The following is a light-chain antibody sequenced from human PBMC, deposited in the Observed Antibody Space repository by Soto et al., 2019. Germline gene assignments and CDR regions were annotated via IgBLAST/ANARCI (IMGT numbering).Light chain of an antibody. V-gene: IGKV4-1*01. J-gene: IGKJ4*01. CDR3: HQSFSAHLT. Sequence: DIVMTQSPASLAVSLGERATINCKSSQSLLNSANDKIHLAWYQQKPGQPPKLLIWRAFTRDSVVPDRFSGSGSGTDFALNINSLQAEDVATYYCHQSFSAHLTFGGGTKVEI. CDR1: QSLLNSANDKIH. CDR2: RAF.